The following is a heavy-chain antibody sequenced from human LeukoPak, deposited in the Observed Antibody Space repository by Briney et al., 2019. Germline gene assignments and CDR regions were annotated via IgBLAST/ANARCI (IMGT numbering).Heavy chain of an antibody. J-gene: IGHJ4*02. CDR3: ARGVTYQPLLGY. CDR1: GLTFSSYS. D-gene: IGHD2-2*01. V-gene: IGHV3-21*01. CDR2: ISSSSSYL. Sequence: GGPLRLLCGASGLTFSSYSMNWVGQAPGKGRQRVSSISSSSSYLYYADSVMGRFTISRDNAKNSLYLQMHSLRAENTAVYYYARGVTYQPLLGYWGQGTLVPVSS.